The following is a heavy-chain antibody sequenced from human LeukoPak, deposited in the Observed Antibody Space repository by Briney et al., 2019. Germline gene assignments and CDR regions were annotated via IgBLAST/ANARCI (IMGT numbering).Heavy chain of an antibody. J-gene: IGHJ6*03. D-gene: IGHD2-15*01. CDR2: INPNSGGT. CDR3: ARTSLKGVAHYYYYYMDV. Sequence: WASVKVSCTASGYTFTGYYMHWVRQAPGQGLEWMGWINPNSGGTNYAQKFQGRVTMTRDTSISTAYMELSRLRSDDTAVYYCARTSLKGVAHYYYYYMDVWGKGTTVTVSS. CDR1: GYTFTGYY. V-gene: IGHV1-2*02.